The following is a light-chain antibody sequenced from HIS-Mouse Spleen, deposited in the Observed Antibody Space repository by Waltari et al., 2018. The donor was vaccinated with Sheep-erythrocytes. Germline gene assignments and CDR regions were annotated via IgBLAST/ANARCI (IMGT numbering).Light chain of an antibody. J-gene: IGLJ1*01. CDR2: DVS. V-gene: IGLV2-11*01. CDR3: CSYAGSYNHV. CDR1: SSDVAGYNL. Sequence: QSALTQPRSVSGSPGQSVTISCTGTSSDVAGYNLVSWYQQHPGKAPKLMIYDVSKRPSGVPDRFSGSKSGNTASLTISGLQAEDEADYYCCSYAGSYNHVFATGTKVTVL.